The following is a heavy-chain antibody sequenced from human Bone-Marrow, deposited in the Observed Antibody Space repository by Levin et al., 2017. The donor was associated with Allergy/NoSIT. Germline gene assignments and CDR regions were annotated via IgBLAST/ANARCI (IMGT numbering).Heavy chain of an antibody. D-gene: IGHD3-10*01. CDR3: ARDRPKNYYGSGSYHHYYYYMDV. J-gene: IGHJ6*03. Sequence: SVKVSCKASGGTFSSYAISWVRQAPGQGLEWMGGIIPIFGTANYAQKFQGRVTITADESTSTAYMELSSLRSEDTAVYYCARDRPKNYYGSGSYHHYYYYMDVWGKGTTVTVSS. CDR2: IIPIFGTA. V-gene: IGHV1-69*13. CDR1: GGTFSSYA.